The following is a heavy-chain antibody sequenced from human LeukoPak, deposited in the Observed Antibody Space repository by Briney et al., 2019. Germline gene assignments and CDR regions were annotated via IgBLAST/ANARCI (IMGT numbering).Heavy chain of an antibody. V-gene: IGHV3-33*01. CDR1: GFTFSSYG. D-gene: IGHD4-23*01. CDR3: AREYGGNTYYFDY. Sequence: GGSLRLSCAASGFTFSSYGMHWVRQAPGKGLEWVAVIWYDGSNKYFADSVKGRFTISRDNSKNTLYLQMNSLRGEDTGVYFCAREYGGNTYYFDYWGQGTLVTVSS. CDR2: IWYDGSNK. J-gene: IGHJ4*02.